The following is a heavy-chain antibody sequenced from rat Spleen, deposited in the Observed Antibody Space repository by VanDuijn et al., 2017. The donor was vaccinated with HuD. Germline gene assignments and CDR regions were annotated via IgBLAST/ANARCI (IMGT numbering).Heavy chain of an antibody. V-gene: IGHV3-3*01. D-gene: IGHD5-1*01. Sequence: EVQLQESGPGLVKPSQSLSLTCSVTGSSITNSYRWNWIRKFPGNKLEWMGYINSPGSTNYNPSLKSRISITRDKSKNQFLLQVNSVPTENTATYYCACGGLGAPLSYWGQRALVTVSS. CDR3: ACGGLGAPLSY. J-gene: IGHJ3*01. CDR1: GSSITNSYR. CDR2: INSPGST.